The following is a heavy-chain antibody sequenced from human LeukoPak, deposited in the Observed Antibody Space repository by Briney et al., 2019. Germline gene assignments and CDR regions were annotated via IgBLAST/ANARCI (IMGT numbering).Heavy chain of an antibody. CDR3: AREREGVRSAFDI. CDR1: GFTVSSNY. Sequence: GGSLRLSCSATGFTVSSNYMSWVRQAPGKGLEWVSVIYSGGRTDYADSVKGRFTISRDNSKNTLYLQMNSLRAEDTAMYYCAREREGVRSAFDIWGQGTMVTVSS. V-gene: IGHV3-53*01. J-gene: IGHJ3*02. CDR2: IYSGGRT. D-gene: IGHD3-10*01.